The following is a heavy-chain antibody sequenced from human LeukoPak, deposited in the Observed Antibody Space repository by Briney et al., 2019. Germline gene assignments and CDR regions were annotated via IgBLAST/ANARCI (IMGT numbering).Heavy chain of an antibody. CDR3: ARDVVGSSWPY. D-gene: IGHD6-13*01. Sequence: GGSLRLSCAASGFTVSSNYMSWVRQAPGKGLEWVSVIYSGGSTYYADSVKGRFTISRDDSKNTLYLQMNSLRAEDTAVYYCARDVVGSSWPYWGQGTLVTVSS. V-gene: IGHV3-53*01. CDR2: IYSGGST. J-gene: IGHJ4*02. CDR1: GFTVSSNY.